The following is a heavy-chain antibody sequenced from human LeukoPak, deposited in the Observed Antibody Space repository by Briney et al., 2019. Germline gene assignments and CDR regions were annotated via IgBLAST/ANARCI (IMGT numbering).Heavy chain of an antibody. CDR1: GGTFSSNV. Sequence: ASVKVSCKASGGTFSSNVISWVRQAPGQGLEWMGGIIPIFGTANYAQKFQGRVTINADKSTSTAYMELSSLRSEDTAVYYCARSDTAMVYYWGQGTLVTVSS. CDR2: IIPIFGTA. V-gene: IGHV1-69*06. D-gene: IGHD5-18*01. CDR3: ARSDTAMVYY. J-gene: IGHJ4*02.